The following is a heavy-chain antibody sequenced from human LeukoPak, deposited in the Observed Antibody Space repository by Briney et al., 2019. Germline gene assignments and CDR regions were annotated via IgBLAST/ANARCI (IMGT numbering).Heavy chain of an antibody. CDR2: MNPNSGNT. CDR1: GYTFTSYD. J-gene: IGHJ5*02. D-gene: IGHD2-15*01. CDR3: ARDVGDNWFDP. Sequence: GASVKVSCKXSGYTFTSYDINWVRQATGQGLEGMGWMNPNSGNTGYSQKFQGRVTITRNTSISTAYMELSSLRSEDTAVYYCARDVGDNWFDPWGQGTLVTVSS. V-gene: IGHV1-8*03.